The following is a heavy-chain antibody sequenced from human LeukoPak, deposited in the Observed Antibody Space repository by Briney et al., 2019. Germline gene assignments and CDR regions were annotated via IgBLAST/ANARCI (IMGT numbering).Heavy chain of an antibody. CDR3: ARDGSSQGEFDY. Sequence: GGSLRLSCATSGFTFSSYAMDWVRQAPGKGLEWVSYISRNSDTIYYADTVKGRFTISRDNAKNSLYLQMDSLRAEDTAVYYCARDGSSQGEFDYWGQGTLVTVSS. V-gene: IGHV3-48*01. CDR1: GFTFSSYA. D-gene: IGHD1-26*01. CDR2: ISRNSDTI. J-gene: IGHJ4*02.